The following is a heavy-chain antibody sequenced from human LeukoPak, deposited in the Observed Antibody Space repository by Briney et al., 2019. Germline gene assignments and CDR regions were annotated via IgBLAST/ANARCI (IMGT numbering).Heavy chain of an antibody. CDR3: ARARRSGGITMVRGVKDRGWFDS. J-gene: IGHJ5*01. V-gene: IGHV3-30*02. CDR2: IRYDESNE. D-gene: IGHD3-10*01. CDR1: GFTFSSYG. Sequence: GGSLRLSCAASGFTFSSYGMHWVRQAPGKGLEWVTFIRYDESNEYYADSVKGRFTISRDNSKNTLYLQMNSLRTEDTAVFYCARARRSGGITMVRGVKDRGWFDSWGQGILVTVSS.